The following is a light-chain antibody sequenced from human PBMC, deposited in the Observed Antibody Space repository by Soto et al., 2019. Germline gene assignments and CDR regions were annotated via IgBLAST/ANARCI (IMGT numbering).Light chain of an antibody. CDR2: DVS. CDR1: SSDVGVYDY. CDR3: CSYAGSYTYV. Sequence: QSALTQPRSVSGSPGQSVTISCTGTSSDVGVYDYVSWYQQHPGKAPRVLIFDVSERPSGVPDRFSGSKSGDTASLTISALQAEDEADYYCCSYAGSYTYVFGSGTKLTVL. V-gene: IGLV2-11*01. J-gene: IGLJ1*01.